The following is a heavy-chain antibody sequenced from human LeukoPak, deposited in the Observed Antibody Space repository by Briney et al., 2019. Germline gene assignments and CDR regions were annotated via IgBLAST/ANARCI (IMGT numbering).Heavy chain of an antibody. CDR1: GYTFTGYY. CDR3: ATKGDYDKDFDY. D-gene: IGHD3-22*01. Sequence: ASVKVSCKASGYTFTGYYMHWARQAPRQGLEWMGWINPNSGGTNYAQKFQGRVTMTRDTFISTAYMELSRLRSDDTAVYYCATKGDYDKDFDYWGQGTLVTVSS. J-gene: IGHJ4*02. V-gene: IGHV1-2*02. CDR2: INPNSGGT.